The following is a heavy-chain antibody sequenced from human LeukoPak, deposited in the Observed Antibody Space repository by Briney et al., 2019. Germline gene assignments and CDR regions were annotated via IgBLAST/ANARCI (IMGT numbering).Heavy chain of an antibody. Sequence: GGSLRLSCAASGFTFSSYWMSWVRQAPGKGLEWVANIKQDGSEKFYVDSVKGRFTISRDNSKNTLYLQMNSLRAEDTAVYYCARGPTYFQHWGQGTLVTVSS. V-gene: IGHV3-7*04. CDR1: GFTFSSYW. J-gene: IGHJ1*01. CDR2: IKQDGSEK. CDR3: ARGPTYFQH.